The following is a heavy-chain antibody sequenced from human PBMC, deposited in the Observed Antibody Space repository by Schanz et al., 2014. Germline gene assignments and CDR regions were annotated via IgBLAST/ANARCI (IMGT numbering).Heavy chain of an antibody. D-gene: IGHD3-10*01. V-gene: IGHV3-21*02. Sequence: VQLVESGGGLVKPGGSLRLSCAVSGFMFANHTMNWVRQAPGKGLEWVSSISGTSRFIFYTDSVKGRFTISRDNAKNSLYLEMNSLRVEDTAVYYCARDLLSMVRGGNAFDIWGQGTTVTVSS. CDR2: ISGTSRFI. CDR3: ARDLLSMVRGGNAFDI. J-gene: IGHJ3*02. CDR1: GFMFANHT.